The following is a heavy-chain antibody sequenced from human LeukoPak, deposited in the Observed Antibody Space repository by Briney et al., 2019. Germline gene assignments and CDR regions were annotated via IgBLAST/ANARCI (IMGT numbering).Heavy chain of an antibody. D-gene: IGHD2-15*01. J-gene: IGHJ4*02. CDR1: GFTFSSYA. CDR2: ISYDGSNK. CDR3: ARGIVVVVAANDLIDY. V-gene: IGHV3-30*04. Sequence: GGSLRLSCAASGFTFSSYAMHWVRQAPGKGLEWVAVISYDGSNKYYADSVKGRFTISRDNSKNTLYLQMNSLRAEDTAVYYCARGIVVVVAANDLIDYWAREPWSPSPQ.